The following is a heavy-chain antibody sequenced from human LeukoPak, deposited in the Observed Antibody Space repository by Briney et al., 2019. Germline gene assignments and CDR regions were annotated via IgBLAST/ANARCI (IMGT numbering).Heavy chain of an antibody. CDR3: AKDHGYYGSGSYFGY. CDR2: IKQDGSEK. V-gene: IGHV3-7*01. Sequence: PGGSLRLSCAASGFTFSSYWMSWVRQAPGKGLEWVANIKQDGSEKYYVDSVKGRFTISRDNDKNSLYLQMNSLRAEDTAVYYCAKDHGYYGSGSYFGYWGQGTLVTVSS. CDR1: GFTFSSYW. J-gene: IGHJ4*02. D-gene: IGHD3-10*01.